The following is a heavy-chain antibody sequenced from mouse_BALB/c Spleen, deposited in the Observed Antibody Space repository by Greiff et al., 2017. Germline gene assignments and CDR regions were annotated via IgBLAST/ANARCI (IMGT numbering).Heavy chain of an antibody. Sequence: QVQLQQSGPELVKPGASVRISCKASGYTFTSYYIHWVKQRPGQGLEWTGWIYPGNVNTKYNEKFKGKATLTADKSSSTAYMQLSSLTSEDSAVYFCARRDAYYGSSYWYFDYWGQGTTLTVSS. V-gene: IGHV1S56*01. J-gene: IGHJ2*01. CDR2: IYPGNVNT. CDR1: GYTFTSYY. CDR3: ARRDAYYGSSYWYFDY. D-gene: IGHD1-1*01.